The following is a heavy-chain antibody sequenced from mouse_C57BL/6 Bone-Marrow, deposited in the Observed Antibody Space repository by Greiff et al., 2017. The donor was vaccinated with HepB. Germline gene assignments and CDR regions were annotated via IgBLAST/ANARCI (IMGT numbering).Heavy chain of an antibody. J-gene: IGHJ2*01. V-gene: IGHV5-9-1*02. CDR2: ISSGGDYI. Sequence: EVQLVESGEGLVKPGGSLKLSCAASGFTFSSYAMSWVRQTPEKRLGWVAYISSGGDYIYYADTVKGRFPISRDNARNTLYLQMSSMKSEDTAMDYCTRDPWGYYFDYWGQGTTLTVSS. D-gene: IGHD4-1*01. CDR3: TRDPWGYYFDY. CDR1: GFTFSSYA.